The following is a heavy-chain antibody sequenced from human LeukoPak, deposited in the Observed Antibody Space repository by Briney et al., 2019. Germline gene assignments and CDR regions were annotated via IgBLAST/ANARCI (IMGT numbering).Heavy chain of an antibody. CDR3: AKLTGPGGY. V-gene: IGHV3-23*01. Sequence: GGSLTLSCAVSGIIFSTSAMSWVRQAPGKGLEWVSDISSSGDSTNYAASVTGGFTIYRYTSKRTMYLQMNSLRAEDTAVYFCAKLTGPGGYWGQGTLVTVSS. D-gene: IGHD2-2*01. CDR1: GIIFSTSA. J-gene: IGHJ4*02. CDR2: ISSSGDST.